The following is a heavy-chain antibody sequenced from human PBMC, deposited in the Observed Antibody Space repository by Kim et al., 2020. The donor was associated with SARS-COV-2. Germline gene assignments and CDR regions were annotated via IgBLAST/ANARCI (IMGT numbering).Heavy chain of an antibody. D-gene: IGHD6-25*01. V-gene: IGHV1-46*03. J-gene: IGHJ6*02. Sequence: AKKCQGRLTMTRDTSTSQVYMELSSLRSEDTAVYYCARDLSIAAGYGMDVWGQGTTVTVSS. CDR3: ARDLSIAAGYGMDV.